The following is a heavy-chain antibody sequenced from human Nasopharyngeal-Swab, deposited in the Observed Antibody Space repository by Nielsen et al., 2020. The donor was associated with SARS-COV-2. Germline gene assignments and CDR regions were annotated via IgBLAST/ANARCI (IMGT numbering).Heavy chain of an antibody. V-gene: IGHV3-23*01. Sequence: GGSLRLSCAASGFTFSGYAMSWVRQAPGKGLEWVSAIGGTGGSTYYADSVKGQFTTSRDNSKNTLYLQMNSLRAEDTAVYYCAKDRGCSGGSCYVHWYFDLWGRGTLVTVSS. CDR3: AKDRGCSGGSCYVHWYFDL. D-gene: IGHD2-15*01. CDR1: GFTFSGYA. CDR2: IGGTGGST. J-gene: IGHJ2*01.